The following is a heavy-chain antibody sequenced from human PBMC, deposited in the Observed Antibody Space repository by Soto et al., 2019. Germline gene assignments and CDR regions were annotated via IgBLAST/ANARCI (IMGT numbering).Heavy chain of an antibody. Sequence: QVQLQQWGAGLLKPSETLSLTCAVYGGSFSGYYWSWIRQPPGKGLEWIGEINHSGSTNYNPSLKSRDTISVNTSKNQFSLKLSSVTAADTAVYYCARVYSYGRISSGDTYYFDYWGQGTLVTVSS. CDR3: ARVYSYGRISSGDTYYFDY. V-gene: IGHV4-34*01. D-gene: IGHD5-18*01. J-gene: IGHJ4*02. CDR2: INHSGST. CDR1: GGSFSGYY.